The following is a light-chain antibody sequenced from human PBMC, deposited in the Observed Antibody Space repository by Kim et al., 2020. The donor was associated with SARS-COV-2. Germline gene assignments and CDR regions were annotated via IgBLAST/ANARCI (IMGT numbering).Light chain of an antibody. CDR2: GAS. CDR3: QQYGSSLLT. Sequence: SPGESATHSCRASQSVSSSYLAWYQQKPGQAPRLLIYGASSRATGIPDRFSGSGSGTDFTLTISRLEPEDFAVYYCQQYGSSLLTFGGGTKVDIK. CDR1: QSVSSSY. V-gene: IGKV3-20*01. J-gene: IGKJ4*01.